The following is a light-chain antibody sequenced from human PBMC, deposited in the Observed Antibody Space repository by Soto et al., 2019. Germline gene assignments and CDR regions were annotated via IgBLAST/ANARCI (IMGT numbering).Light chain of an antibody. Sequence: DIHLTQSPSTLSASVGDRVTITCRASQSTSSWLAWYQQKPGKAPKLLIFDASSLESGTPSRFSGRRSGTQFTLTINGLQPDDFATYYCQQYDNYKPLTFGGGTKVDIK. J-gene: IGKJ4*01. CDR3: QQYDNYKPLT. V-gene: IGKV1-5*01. CDR2: DAS. CDR1: QSTSSW.